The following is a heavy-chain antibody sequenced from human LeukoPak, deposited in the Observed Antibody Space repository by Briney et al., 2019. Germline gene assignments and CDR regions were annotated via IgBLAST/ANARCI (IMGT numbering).Heavy chain of an antibody. D-gene: IGHD3-10*01. Sequence: ASVKVSCKASGYTFTSYGISWVRQAPGQGLEWMGWISAYNGNTNYAQKLQGRVTMTTDTSTSTAYMELRSLRSDDTAVYYCARVPPMVRGPDGPGIDYWGQGTLVTVSS. CDR1: GYTFTSYG. J-gene: IGHJ4*02. V-gene: IGHV1-18*04. CDR3: ARVPPMVRGPDGPGIDY. CDR2: ISAYNGNT.